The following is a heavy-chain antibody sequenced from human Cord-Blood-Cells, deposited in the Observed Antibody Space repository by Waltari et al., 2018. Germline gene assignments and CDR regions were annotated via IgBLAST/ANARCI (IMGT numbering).Heavy chain of an antibody. CDR1: GFPFSSYA. D-gene: IGHD3-10*01. Sequence: QVQLVESGGGVVQPGRSLRLSCSASGFPFSSYAMPWVRQAPGKGLEWVAVISYDGSNKYYADSVKGRFTISRDNSKNTLYLQMNSLRAEDTAVYYCARSYGSGSYYFDYWGQGTLVTVSS. CDR2: ISYDGSNK. CDR3: ARSYGSGSYYFDY. V-gene: IGHV3-30-3*01. J-gene: IGHJ4*02.